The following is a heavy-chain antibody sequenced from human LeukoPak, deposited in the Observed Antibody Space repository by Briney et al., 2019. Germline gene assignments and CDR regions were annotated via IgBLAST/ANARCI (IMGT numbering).Heavy chain of an antibody. CDR2: IYTSGST. V-gene: IGHV4-4*07. CDR3: ARELGYSGSYNEDWFDP. Sequence: SETLSLTCTVSGGSISSYYWSWIRQPAGRGLEWIGRIYTSGSTNYNPSLKSRVTMSVDTSKNQFSLKLSSVTAADTAVYYCARELGYSGSYNEDWFDPWGQGTLITVSS. CDR1: GGSISSYY. D-gene: IGHD1-26*01. J-gene: IGHJ5*02.